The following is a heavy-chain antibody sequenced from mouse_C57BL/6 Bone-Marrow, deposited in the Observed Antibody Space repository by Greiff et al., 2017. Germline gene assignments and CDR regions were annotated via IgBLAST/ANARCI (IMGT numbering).Heavy chain of an antibody. CDR3: TRNYYDYDGAYYFDY. J-gene: IGHJ2*01. CDR1: GFTFSSYA. D-gene: IGHD2-4*01. Sequence: EVKLVESGEGLVKPGGSLKLSCAASGFTFSSYAMSWVRQTPEKRLEWVAYISSGGDYIYYADTVKGRFTISRDNARKTLYLQMSSLKSEDTAMYYCTRNYYDYDGAYYFDYWGQGTTLTVSS. CDR2: ISSGGDYI. V-gene: IGHV5-9-1*02.